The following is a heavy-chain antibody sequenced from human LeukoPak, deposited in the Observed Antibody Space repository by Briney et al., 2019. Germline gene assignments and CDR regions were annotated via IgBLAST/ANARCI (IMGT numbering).Heavy chain of an antibody. D-gene: IGHD5-24*01. CDR1: GGSISSYY. V-gene: IGHV4-59*01. Sequence: SETLSLTCTVSGGSISSYYWSWIRQPPGKGLEWLGYIYYSGSTNYNPSLKSRVTISVDTSKNQFSLKLSSVTAADTAVYYCAREGVGYTKAGFDYWGQGTLVTVSS. J-gene: IGHJ4*02. CDR2: IYYSGST. CDR3: AREGVGYTKAGFDY.